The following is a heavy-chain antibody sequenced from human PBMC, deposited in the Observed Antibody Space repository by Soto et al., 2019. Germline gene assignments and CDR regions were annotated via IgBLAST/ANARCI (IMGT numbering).Heavy chain of an antibody. D-gene: IGHD6-19*01. CDR2: MNPNSGNT. Sequence: QVQLVQSGAEVKKPGASVKVSCKASGYTFTSYDINWVRQATGQGLEWMGWMNPNSGNTGYAQKFQGRVTMTRNTALSTAYMALSTLRSEDTAVYYCASARSSGWYVAYWGQGTLVTVPS. CDR3: ASARSSGWYVAY. J-gene: IGHJ4*02. CDR1: GYTFTSYD. V-gene: IGHV1-8*01.